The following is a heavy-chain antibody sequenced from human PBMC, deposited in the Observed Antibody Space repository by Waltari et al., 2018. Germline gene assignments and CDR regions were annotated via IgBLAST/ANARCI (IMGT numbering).Heavy chain of an antibody. V-gene: IGHV3-13*01. D-gene: IGHD6-19*01. CDR2: IGTAGDT. J-gene: IGHJ4*02. Sequence: EVQLVESGGGLVQPGGSLRLSCAASGFTFSSYDMHWVRQATGKGLEWVSTIGTAGDTYYPGSVKGRFTISRENAKNSLYLQMNSLRAEDTAVYYCARVAVAGKFDYWGQGTLVTVSS. CDR1: GFTFSSYD. CDR3: ARVAVAGKFDY.